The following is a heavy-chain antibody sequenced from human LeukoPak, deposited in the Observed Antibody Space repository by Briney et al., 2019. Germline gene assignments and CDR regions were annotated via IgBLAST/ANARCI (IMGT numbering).Heavy chain of an antibody. CDR2: IDHSGST. J-gene: IGHJ1*01. Sequence: SETLSLTCAVYGGSFSGYYWSWIRQPPGKGLEWIGEIDHSGSTNYNPSLKSRVTISVDTSKNQFSLNLNSVTAADTAVYYCARGRAPRLPFQNWGKFTLVNVFS. V-gene: IGHV4-34*01. D-gene: IGHD6-6*01. CDR3: ARGRAPRLPFQN. CDR1: GGSFSGYY.